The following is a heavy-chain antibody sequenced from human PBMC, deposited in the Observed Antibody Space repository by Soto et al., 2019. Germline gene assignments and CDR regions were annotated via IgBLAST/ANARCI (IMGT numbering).Heavy chain of an antibody. Sequence: VECLNSSCRISGYSFTSYWIVWVLQMPGKRLEWMGIIYPGDSDTRYSPSFQGQVTISADKSITTAYLQWRSLKAADSSMYYCARNREGIWGSWNYDFDCWGQGTLVTVSS. CDR2: IYPGDSDT. CDR1: GYSFTSYW. J-gene: IGHJ4*02. D-gene: IGHD3-16*01. V-gene: IGHV5-51*01. CDR3: ARNREGIWGSWNYDFDC.